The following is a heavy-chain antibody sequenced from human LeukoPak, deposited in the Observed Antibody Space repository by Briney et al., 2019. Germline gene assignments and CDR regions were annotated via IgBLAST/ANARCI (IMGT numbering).Heavy chain of an antibody. Sequence: GGSLRLSCAASGFIFSSHAMSWVRQAPGKGLEWVSTITARSGADYTDSVKGRFTISRDNTKNSLYLQMNSLRAEDTAVFYCARDQYDTWSRRGNFDSWGQGTLAIVSS. V-gene: IGHV3-23*01. J-gene: IGHJ4*02. CDR2: ITARSGA. CDR1: GFIFSSHA. CDR3: ARDQYDTWSRRGNFDS. D-gene: IGHD3/OR15-3a*01.